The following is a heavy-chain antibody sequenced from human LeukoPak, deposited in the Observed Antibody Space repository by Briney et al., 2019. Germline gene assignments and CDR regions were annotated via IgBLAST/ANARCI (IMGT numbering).Heavy chain of an antibody. V-gene: IGHV3-20*04. D-gene: IGHD5-18*01. Sequence: GRSLRLSCAASGFTFSSYAMHWVRQAPGKGLEWVSGINWNGGSTGYADSVKGRFTISRDNAKNSLYLQMNSLRAEDTALYYCARDRGYRWGEAGYYFDYWGQGTLVTVSS. CDR1: GFTFSSYA. CDR2: INWNGGST. J-gene: IGHJ4*02. CDR3: ARDRGYRWGEAGYYFDY.